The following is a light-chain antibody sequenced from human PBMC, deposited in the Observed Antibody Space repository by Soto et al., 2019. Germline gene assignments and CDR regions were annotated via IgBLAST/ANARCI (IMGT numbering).Light chain of an antibody. V-gene: IGLV1-51*01. CDR2: ENN. CDR3: GTWDVCLGTYV. Sequence: QSVLTQPPSVSASPGQTVNISCSGSSSNIGTMYVSWYQHLPGTVPRLLVYENNKRPSGIPDRFSGSKSATSANLGITGLQTEDEADYYGGTWDVCLGTYVFGSGTKVTVL. CDR1: SSNIGTMY. J-gene: IGLJ1*01.